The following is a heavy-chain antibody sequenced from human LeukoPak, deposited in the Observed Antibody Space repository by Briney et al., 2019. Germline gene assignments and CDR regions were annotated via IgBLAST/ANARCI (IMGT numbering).Heavy chain of an antibody. V-gene: IGHV3-9*01. D-gene: IGHD2-21*01. J-gene: IGHJ4*02. CDR1: GFTFDDYA. CDR2: ISWNSGSI. CDR3: ARDKRGHYY. Sequence: GRSLRLSCAASGFTFDDYAMHWVRQAPGKGLEWVSGISWNSGSIGYADSVKGRFTISRDNAKNSLYLQMNSLRAEDTAVYYCARDKRGHYYWGQGTLVTVSS.